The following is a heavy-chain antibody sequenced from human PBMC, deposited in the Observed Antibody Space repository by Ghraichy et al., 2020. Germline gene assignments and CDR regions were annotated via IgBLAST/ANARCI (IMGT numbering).Heavy chain of an antibody. J-gene: IGHJ3*01. Sequence: ASVKVSCKASGYTFSDHYIHWVRQAPGQRPEWLAWINPNRNVATYAESFQGRLAMSLDTSTNTVFMDMSALRFDDTAMYYCARGVSSSFYALDFWGPGTLLTVTS. CDR2: INPNRNVA. CDR3: ARGVSSSFYALDF. CDR1: GYTFSDHY. V-gene: IGHV1-2*02. D-gene: IGHD2/OR15-2a*01.